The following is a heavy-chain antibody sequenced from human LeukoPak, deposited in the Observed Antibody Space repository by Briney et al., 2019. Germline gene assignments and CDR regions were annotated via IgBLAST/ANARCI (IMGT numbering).Heavy chain of an antibody. D-gene: IGHD3-3*01. V-gene: IGHV4-39*01. Sequence: SETLSLTCTVSGGSISSSSYYWGWIRQPPGKGLEWIGSIYYSGSTYYNPSLKSRVTISVDTSKNQFSLKLSSVTAADTAVYYYARLLRFLEWLYSADYGMDVWGQGTTVTVSS. J-gene: IGHJ6*02. CDR2: IYYSGST. CDR3: ARLLRFLEWLYSADYGMDV. CDR1: GGSISSSSYY.